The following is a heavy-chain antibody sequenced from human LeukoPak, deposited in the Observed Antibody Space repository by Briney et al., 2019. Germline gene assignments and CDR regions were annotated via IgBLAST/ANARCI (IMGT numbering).Heavy chain of an antibody. Sequence: PGGSLRLSCAASGFSLSSYAMSWVRRAPGKGLAWVSATSSSDDGKYYADSVRGRFTISRDNSRNTMYLQMNSLRAEDTAVYYCAELGITMIGGVWGKGTTVTISS. V-gene: IGHV3-23*01. D-gene: IGHD3-10*02. CDR3: AELGITMIGGV. J-gene: IGHJ6*04. CDR1: GFSLSSYA. CDR2: TSSSDDGK.